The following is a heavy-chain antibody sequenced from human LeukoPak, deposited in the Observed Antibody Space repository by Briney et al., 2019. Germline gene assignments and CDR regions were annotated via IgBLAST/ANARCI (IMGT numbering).Heavy chain of an antibody. J-gene: IGHJ5*02. D-gene: IGHD3-9*01. CDR3: AKGSKYYDILTGYYPFDP. CDR2: ISWDSGSI. V-gene: IGHV3-9*01. CDR1: GFTFDDYA. Sequence: GGSLRLSCAASGFTFDDYAMHWVRQAPGKGLEWVSGISWDSGSICYADSVKGRFTISRDNAKNSLYLQMNSLRAEEPALYYCAKGSKYYDILTGYYPFDPWGQGTLVTVSS.